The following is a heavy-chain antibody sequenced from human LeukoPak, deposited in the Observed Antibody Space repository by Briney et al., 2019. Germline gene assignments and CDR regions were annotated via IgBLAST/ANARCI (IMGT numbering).Heavy chain of an antibody. V-gene: IGHV4-59*01. CDR1: GGSISSYY. J-gene: IGHJ3*02. Sequence: SETLSLTCTVSGGSISSYYWSWIRQPPGKGLEWIGYIHYSGSTNYNPSLKSRITISVDTSQNQFSLKLNSMTAADTAVYYCARSVGGAFDIWGPGTTVTVSS. CDR2: IHYSGST. D-gene: IGHD3-3*01. CDR3: ARSVGGAFDI.